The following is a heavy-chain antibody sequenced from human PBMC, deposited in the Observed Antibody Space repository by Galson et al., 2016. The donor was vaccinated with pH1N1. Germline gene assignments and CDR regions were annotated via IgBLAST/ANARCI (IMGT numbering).Heavy chain of an antibody. V-gene: IGHV3-48*01. Sequence: SLRLSCAASTFTFSRHGMNWVRQAPGKGLEWISYISSSSSRIFYADSVKGRFAISRDNSKNTVYLQMNSLRAEETATYYCAKNVRDAAAANDAFDIWGQGTMVTVS. CDR2: ISSSSSRI. D-gene: IGHD6-13*01. CDR3: AKNVRDAAAANDAFDI. CDR1: TFTFSRHG. J-gene: IGHJ3*02.